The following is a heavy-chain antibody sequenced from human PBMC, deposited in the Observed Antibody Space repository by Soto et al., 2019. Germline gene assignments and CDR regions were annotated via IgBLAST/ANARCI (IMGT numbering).Heavy chain of an antibody. D-gene: IGHD2-8*02. CDR3: ARVADIVLIPALDS. V-gene: IGHV1-18*04. CDR2: ISPFNGDA. Sequence: QVQLVQSGAEVKRPGASVNVSCKASGYTFTTYSLSWVRQAPGQGLAWMGWISPFNGDATYAQKFQDRVTLTTDTSPSTAYMALRRLRDDDTALYYCARVADIVLIPALDSWGRGTLVIVSS. CDR1: GYTFTTYS. J-gene: IGHJ4*02.